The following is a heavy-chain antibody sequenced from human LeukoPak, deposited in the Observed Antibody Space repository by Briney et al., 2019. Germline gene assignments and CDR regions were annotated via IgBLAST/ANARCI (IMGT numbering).Heavy chain of an antibody. CDR3: ARDDGSGHEY. V-gene: IGHV3-7*01. CDR1: GFTFSSSW. Sequence: GGSLRLSCAASGFTFSSSWMSWVRQAPGKGPEWVANIKEDGSEQHYVDSVKGRFTISRDNAKNSLYLQINSLRAEDTAVYYCARDDGSGHEYWGQGTLVTVSS. J-gene: IGHJ4*02. CDR2: IKEDGSEQ. D-gene: IGHD3-22*01.